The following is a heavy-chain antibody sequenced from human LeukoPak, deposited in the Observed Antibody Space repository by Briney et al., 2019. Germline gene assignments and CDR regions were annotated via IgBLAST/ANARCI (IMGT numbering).Heavy chain of an antibody. V-gene: IGHV3-23*01. CDR3: AKVGLSVPAAISSAWYYYYYMDV. Sequence: PGGSLRLSCAASGFTFSSYAMSWVRQAPGKGLEWVSAISGSGGSTYYTDSVKGRFTISRDNSKSTLYLQMNSLRAEDTAVYYCAKVGLSVPAAISSAWYYYYYMDVWGKGTTVTVSS. J-gene: IGHJ6*03. D-gene: IGHD2-2*02. CDR1: GFTFSSYA. CDR2: ISGSGGST.